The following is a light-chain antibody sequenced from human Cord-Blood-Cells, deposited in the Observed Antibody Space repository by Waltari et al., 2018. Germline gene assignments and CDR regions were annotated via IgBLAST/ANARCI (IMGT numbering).Light chain of an antibody. J-gene: IGLJ1*01. CDR2: DVS. CDR1: SHDGCGSYD. CDR3: SSYTSSSTYV. V-gene: IGLV2-14*03. Sequence: QSALTHPASLSGSPGPSITLPFTGSSHDGCGSYDVSWYQPHPGKAPKLMIYDVSKRPSGVSNRFSGSKSGNPASLTISGLQAEDEADYYCSSYTSSSTYVFGTGTKVTVL.